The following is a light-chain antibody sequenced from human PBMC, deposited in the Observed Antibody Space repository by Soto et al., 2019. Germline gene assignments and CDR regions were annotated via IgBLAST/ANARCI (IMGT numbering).Light chain of an antibody. CDR1: SSDVGGYNY. V-gene: IGLV2-14*03. Sequence: HSVLTQPASLSGSPGQSITISCTGTSSDVGGYNYVSWYQHHPGKAPKLMIYDVSNRPSGVSNRFSGSKSGNTASLTISGLQPEDEADCYCSSYTTSNTRQIVLGTGTKVTVL. CDR2: DVS. J-gene: IGLJ1*01. CDR3: SSYTTSNTRQIV.